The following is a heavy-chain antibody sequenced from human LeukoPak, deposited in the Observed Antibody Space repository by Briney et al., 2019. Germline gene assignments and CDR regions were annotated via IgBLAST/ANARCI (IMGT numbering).Heavy chain of an antibody. J-gene: IGHJ5*02. V-gene: IGHV1-2*02. CDR3: ARDYVGDNWFDP. D-gene: IGHD3-16*01. Sequence: ASVKVSCKASGYTFTDYYMHWVRQAPGQGLEWMGWISPNSGGTNYAQKFQGRVTMTRDTSISTAYMELSRLRSDNTAVYYCARDYVGDNWFDPWGQGTLVTVSS. CDR2: ISPNSGGT. CDR1: GYTFTDYY.